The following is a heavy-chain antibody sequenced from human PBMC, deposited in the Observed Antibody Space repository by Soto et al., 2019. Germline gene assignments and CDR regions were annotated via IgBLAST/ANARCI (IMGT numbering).Heavy chain of an antibody. CDR3: ARGNYYGSGSLPTVDV. D-gene: IGHD3-10*01. CDR1: GGTFSSYA. Sequence: QVQLVQSGAEVKKPGSSVKVSCKASGGTFSSYAISWVRQAPGQGLEWMGGIIPIFGTANYAQKFQGRVTIPADESTSTANMELSSLRSEYTAVYYCARGNYYGSGSLPTVDVWGQGTTVTVSS. CDR2: IIPIFGTA. J-gene: IGHJ6*02. V-gene: IGHV1-69*12.